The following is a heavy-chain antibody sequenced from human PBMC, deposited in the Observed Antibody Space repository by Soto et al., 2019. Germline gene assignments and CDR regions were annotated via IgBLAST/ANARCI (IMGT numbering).Heavy chain of an antibody. V-gene: IGHV1-46*01. D-gene: IGHD1-7*01. CDR1: GYSFTSYY. CDR3: ARDDQPRNSLIPHYYYYYGMDV. J-gene: IGHJ6*02. Sequence: GASVKVSCEACGYSFTSYYMHWVRQAPRQGLEWMGIINPSGGSTSYAQKFQGRVTMTRDTSTSTVYMELSSLRSEDTAVYYCARDDQPRNSLIPHYYYYYGMDVWGQGTTVTVSS. CDR2: INPSGGST.